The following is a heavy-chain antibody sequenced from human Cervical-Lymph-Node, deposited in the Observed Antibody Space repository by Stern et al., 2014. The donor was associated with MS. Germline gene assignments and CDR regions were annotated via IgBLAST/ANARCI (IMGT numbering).Heavy chain of an antibody. J-gene: IGHJ4*02. V-gene: IGHV1-18*01. D-gene: IGHD4-11*01. CDR3: ARERLRDFNDYHFDS. Sequence: QVQLVQSGPEVRQPGASVRVSCKASGYTFTTPNYGIAWVREAPGRGLEWMGWISSYTGNTVYAQKLQDRVTMTTDTSTSTAYMELRSLRSDDTAFYYCARERLRDFNDYHFDSWGQGTLVTVSS. CDR2: ISSYTGNT. CDR1: GYTFTTPNYG.